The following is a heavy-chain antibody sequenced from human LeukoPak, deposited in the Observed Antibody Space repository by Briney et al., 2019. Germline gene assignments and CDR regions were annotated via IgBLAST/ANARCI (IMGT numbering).Heavy chain of an antibody. Sequence: SETLSLTCAVYGGSFSGDYWSWIRQRPGQGLEWIGEINHSGSTNYIPSLKSRVTISVDTSKNQFSLKLSSVTAADTAVYYCARGLRKISHIVVVPAAMGGVWFDPWGQGTLVTVSS. D-gene: IGHD2-2*01. CDR2: INHSGST. CDR3: ARGLRKISHIVVVPAAMGGVWFDP. CDR1: GGSFSGDY. J-gene: IGHJ5*02. V-gene: IGHV4-34*01.